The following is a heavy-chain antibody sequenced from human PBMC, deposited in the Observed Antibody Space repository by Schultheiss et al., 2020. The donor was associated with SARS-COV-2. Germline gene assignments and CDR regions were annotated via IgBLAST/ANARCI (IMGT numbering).Heavy chain of an antibody. D-gene: IGHD6-19*01. CDR3: AKDSRNPWLVEGGGNWFDP. CDR2: ISSGGSYI. V-gene: IGHV3-21*05. J-gene: IGHJ5*02. Sequence: GESLKISCAASGFTFSSYAMSWVRQAPGKGLEWVSYISSGGSYIYYADSVKGRFTISRDNAKNSLDLQMSSLRAEDTAVYYCAKDSRNPWLVEGGGNWFDPWGQGTLVTVSS. CDR1: GFTFSSYA.